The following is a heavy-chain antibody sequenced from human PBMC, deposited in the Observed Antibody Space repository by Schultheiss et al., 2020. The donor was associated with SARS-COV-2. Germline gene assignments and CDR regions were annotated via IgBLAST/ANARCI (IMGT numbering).Heavy chain of an antibody. CDR2: IYYSGST. J-gene: IGHJ4*02. CDR1: GGSISSYY. V-gene: IGHV4-59*08. CDR3: ARQGYSSGWLIDY. Sequence: SQTLSLTCTVSGGSISSYYWSWIRQPAGKGLEWIGYIYYSGSTNYNPSLKSRVTISVDTSKNQFSLKLSSVTAADTAVYYCARQGYSSGWLIDYWGQGTLVTVSS. D-gene: IGHD6-19*01.